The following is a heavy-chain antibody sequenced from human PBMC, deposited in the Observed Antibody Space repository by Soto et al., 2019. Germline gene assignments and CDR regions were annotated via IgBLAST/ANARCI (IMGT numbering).Heavy chain of an antibody. V-gene: IGHV3-23*01. CDR3: AKATYYDFWSGSGTFDY. J-gene: IGHJ4*02. CDR2: ISGSGGST. D-gene: IGHD3-3*01. Sequence: GGSLRLSCAASGFTFSGYAMSWVRQAPGRGLEWVSAISGSGGSTFYADSVKGRFTISRDNSKDTMYLQMHSLRAEDTAVYYCAKATYYDFWSGSGTFDYWGLGALVTVSS. CDR1: GFTFSGYA.